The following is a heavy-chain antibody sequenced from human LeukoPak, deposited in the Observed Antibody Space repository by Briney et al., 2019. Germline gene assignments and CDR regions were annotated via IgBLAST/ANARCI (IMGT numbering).Heavy chain of an antibody. V-gene: IGHV3-30*18. J-gene: IGHJ4*02. CDR1: AFTFSAFG. D-gene: IGHD1-26*01. CDR2: ISYDGSNE. Sequence: GGSLRLSCAASAFTFSAFGMHWVRQAPGKGLEWVAAISYDGSNEYYRDSVKGRFNISRDNSKNTLYLQINSLRAEDTAVYYCPKDTRKSGSTPAYYFDNWGRGTLVTVSS. CDR3: PKDTRKSGSTPAYYFDN.